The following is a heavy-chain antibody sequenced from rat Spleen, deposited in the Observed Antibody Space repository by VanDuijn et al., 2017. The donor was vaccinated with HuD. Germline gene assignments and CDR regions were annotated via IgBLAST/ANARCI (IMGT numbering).Heavy chain of an antibody. J-gene: IGHJ4*01. D-gene: IGHD1-10*01. Sequence: QVQLKESGPGLVQPSQTLSLTCTVSGFSLTSNGINWVRQPPGKGLEWMGAIWSGGNTDYNSDLKSRLSISRDTSRSQVFLKMNSLQTEDTAIYFCARYLTTTGVMDAWGQGASVTVSS. V-gene: IGHV2-1*01. CDR3: ARYLTTTGVMDA. CDR2: IWSGGNT. CDR1: GFSLTSNG.